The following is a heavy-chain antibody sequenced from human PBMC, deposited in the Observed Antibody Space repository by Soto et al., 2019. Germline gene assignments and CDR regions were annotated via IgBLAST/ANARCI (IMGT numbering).Heavy chain of an antibody. J-gene: IGHJ4*02. CDR2: ISAYNGNT. Sequence: GASVKVSCKASGYTFTSYGISWVRQAPGQGLEWMGWISAYNGNTNYAQKLQGRVTMTTDTSTSTAYMELRSLRSDDTAVYYCARANFAFVGSGYSGYDFDYWGQGTLVTVSS. CDR1: GYTFTSYG. V-gene: IGHV1-18*04. D-gene: IGHD5-12*01. CDR3: ARANFAFVGSGYSGYDFDY.